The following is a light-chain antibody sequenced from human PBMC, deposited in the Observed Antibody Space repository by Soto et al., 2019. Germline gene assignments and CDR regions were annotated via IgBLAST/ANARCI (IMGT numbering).Light chain of an antibody. CDR3: QQYGSSPPWT. CDR1: QSVSSSY. Sequence: EIVFTQSPGTPSLFPGERATLPCRARQSVSSSYLAWYQQKPGQAPRLLLYGASSRATGIPDRFSGSGSGTDFTLTISRLEPEDFAVYYCQQYGSSPPWTFGQGTKVDIK. V-gene: IGKV3-20*01. J-gene: IGKJ1*01. CDR2: GAS.